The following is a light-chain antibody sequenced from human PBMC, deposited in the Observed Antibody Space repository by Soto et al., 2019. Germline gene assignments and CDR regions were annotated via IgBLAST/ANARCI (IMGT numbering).Light chain of an antibody. Sequence: DLQMTQSPSTLSASVGDRVTITCRASQSISGWLAWYQQKPGKAPKLLIYDVSSLESGVPSRFSGSGSGTEFTLAISSLEPDDFAPYYCQQYNSYPWTFGQGTKVEIK. CDR2: DVS. CDR1: QSISGW. CDR3: QQYNSYPWT. V-gene: IGKV1-5*01. J-gene: IGKJ1*01.